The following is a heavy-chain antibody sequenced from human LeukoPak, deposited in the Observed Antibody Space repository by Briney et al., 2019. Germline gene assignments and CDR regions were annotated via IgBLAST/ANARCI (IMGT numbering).Heavy chain of an antibody. J-gene: IGHJ4*02. D-gene: IGHD6-19*01. CDR3: AKGYSSGWYVLYFDY. CDR2: ISGSGDRI. CDR1: GFTFSSYA. V-gene: IGHV3-23*01. Sequence: GGSLRLSCAASGFTFSSYAMSWVRQAPGKGLEWVSVISGSGDRIYYADSVKGRFTISRDNSKNTLYLQMNSLRADDTAVYYCAKGYSSGWYVLYFDYWGQGTLVTVSS.